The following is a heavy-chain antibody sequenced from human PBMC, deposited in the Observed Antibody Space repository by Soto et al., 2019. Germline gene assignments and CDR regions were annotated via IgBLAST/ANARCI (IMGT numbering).Heavy chain of an antibody. CDR3: ATPSSGLRFLEWLGYYGMDV. V-gene: IGHV1-24*01. CDR1: GYTLTELS. J-gene: IGHJ6*02. CDR2: FDPEDGET. D-gene: IGHD3-3*01. Sequence: ASVKVSCKVSGYTLTELSMHWVRQAPGKGIEWMGGFDPEDGETIYAQKFQGRVTMTEDTSTDTAYMELSSLRSEDTAVYYCATPSSGLRFLEWLGYYGMDVWGQGTTVTVSS.